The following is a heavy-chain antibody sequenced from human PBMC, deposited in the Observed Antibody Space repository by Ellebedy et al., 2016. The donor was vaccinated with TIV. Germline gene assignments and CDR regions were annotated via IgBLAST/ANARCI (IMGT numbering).Heavy chain of an antibody. CDR1: GYTFTDYY. D-gene: IGHD4-17*01. CDR2: INPNSGAT. CDR3: AREGMTTVTYYYGMDV. Sequence: AASVKVSCKASGYTFTDYYMHWVRQAPGQGLEWMGWINPNSGATKYAQIFQGRVTMTRDTSINTAYMELSRLSPDDTAVYYCAREGMTTVTYYYGMDVWGQGTTVTVSS. J-gene: IGHJ6*02. V-gene: IGHV1-2*02.